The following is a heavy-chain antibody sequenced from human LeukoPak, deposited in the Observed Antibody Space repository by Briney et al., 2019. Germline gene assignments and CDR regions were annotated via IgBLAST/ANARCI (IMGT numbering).Heavy chain of an antibody. CDR1: GGSFSDYY. CDR2: IYHSGST. CDR3: ARQGNTTSLFDC. D-gene: IGHD1-14*01. V-gene: IGHV4-34*01. J-gene: IGHJ4*02. Sequence: SETLSLTCAVYGGSFSDYYWSWIRQPPGKGLEWIGEIYHSGSTKYNPSLKSRVTMSVDTSKNQFSLKLSSVTAADTAVYYCARQGNTTSLFDCWGQGTLVTVSS.